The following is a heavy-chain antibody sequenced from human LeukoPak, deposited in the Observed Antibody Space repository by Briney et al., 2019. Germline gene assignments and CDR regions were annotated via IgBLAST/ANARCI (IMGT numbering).Heavy chain of an antibody. Sequence: GGSLRLSCAVSGLTFTNAWMTWVRQAPGKGLEWVGRIKSKADGGTADYAGPVKGRFTISRDDSKNTLYLQIISLKTEDTAVYYCATIYSSRSSSRYWGQGTLVTVSS. J-gene: IGHJ4*02. CDR3: ATIYSSRSSSRY. CDR1: GLTFTNAW. V-gene: IGHV3-15*01. CDR2: IKSKADGGTA. D-gene: IGHD6-6*01.